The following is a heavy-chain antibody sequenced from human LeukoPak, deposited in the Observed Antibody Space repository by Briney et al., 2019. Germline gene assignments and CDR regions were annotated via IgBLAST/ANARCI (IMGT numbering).Heavy chain of an antibody. CDR1: VISFSDYY. Sequence: TGGSLRLSCAASVISFSDYYMSWIRQAPGKGLEWIAYISGSGDTIKYADFVEGRFTISRDNAKNSLYLQMNSLRAEDTALYYCAKASSSDYYGGATDYWGQGTLVTVSS. D-gene: IGHD3-22*01. CDR3: AKASSSDYYGGATDY. CDR2: ISGSGDTI. J-gene: IGHJ4*02. V-gene: IGHV3-11*01.